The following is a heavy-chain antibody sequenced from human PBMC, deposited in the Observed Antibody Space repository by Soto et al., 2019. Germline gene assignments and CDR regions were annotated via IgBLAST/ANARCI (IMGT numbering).Heavy chain of an antibody. CDR3: ASEEPEGYTRLDY. Sequence: KFQGRVTFTKDTSASTAYMEVSSLRPEDTAVYYCASEEPEGYTRLDYWGQGTLVTVSS. V-gene: IGHV1-3*01. D-gene: IGHD5-18*01. J-gene: IGHJ4*02.